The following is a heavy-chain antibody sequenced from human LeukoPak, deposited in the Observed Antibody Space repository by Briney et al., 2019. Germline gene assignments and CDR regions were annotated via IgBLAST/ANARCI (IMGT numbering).Heavy chain of an antibody. CDR2: IYYSGST. Sequence: SETLSLTCTVSGGSISSYYWSWIRQPPGKGLEWIGYIYYSGSTNYNPSLKSRVTISVDTSKNQFSLKLSSVTAADTAVYYCARGNPIAARPGWFDPWGQGTLVTVSS. CDR1: GGSISSYY. V-gene: IGHV4-59*01. CDR3: ARGNPIAARPGWFDP. J-gene: IGHJ5*02. D-gene: IGHD6-6*01.